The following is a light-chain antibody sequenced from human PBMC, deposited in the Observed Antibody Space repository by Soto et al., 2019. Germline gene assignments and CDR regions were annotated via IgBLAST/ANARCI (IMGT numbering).Light chain of an antibody. Sequence: ILMSQSPSSLSASVGDRVTITCRASQDLDNWLAWYQQKPGKAPPLLIYRSSTLKTGVPSRFSGFGSGTEYTLTISGLQPDDFETYYCQQYSSYWTFGQGTMVEI. J-gene: IGKJ1*01. CDR1: QDLDNW. CDR2: RSS. CDR3: QQYSSYWT. V-gene: IGKV1-5*03.